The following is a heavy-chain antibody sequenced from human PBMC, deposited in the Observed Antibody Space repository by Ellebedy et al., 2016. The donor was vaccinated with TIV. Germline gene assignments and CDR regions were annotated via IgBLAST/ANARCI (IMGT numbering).Heavy chain of an antibody. CDR1: GLTFTMYA. CDR2: ISGSGGST. Sequence: GESLKISXEASGLTFTMYAMSWVRQAPGKGLEWVSAISGSGGSTNYADSVKGRFTISRDNSKNTLYLQMNSLRAEDTAVYYCAKNSGNYVKAFDIWGQGTMVTVSS. CDR3: AKNSGNYVKAFDI. D-gene: IGHD1-26*01. J-gene: IGHJ3*02. V-gene: IGHV3-23*01.